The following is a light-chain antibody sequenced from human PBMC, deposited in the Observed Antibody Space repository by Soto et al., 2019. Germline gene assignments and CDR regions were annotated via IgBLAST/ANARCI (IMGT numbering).Light chain of an antibody. V-gene: IGLV2-11*01. CDR2: DVS. J-gene: IGLJ1*01. Sequence: QSALTQPRSVSGSPGQSVTISCTGTSSDVGGYNYVSWYQHHPGKAPKLMIYDVSKRPSGVPDRFSGSKSGNTASLTIAGLQAEDEADYYCCSYAGSYTFYVCGTGTKLTVL. CDR1: SSDVGGYNY. CDR3: CSYAGSYTFYV.